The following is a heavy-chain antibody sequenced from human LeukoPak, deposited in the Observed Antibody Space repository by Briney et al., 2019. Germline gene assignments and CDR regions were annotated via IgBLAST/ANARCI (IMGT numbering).Heavy chain of an antibody. Sequence: PSETLSLTCTVSGGSISSSSYYWGWIRQPPGKGLEWIGSIYYSGSTYYNPSLKSRVTISVDTSKNQFSLKLSSVTAADTAVYYCARGGSYKPFDYWGQGTLVTVSS. D-gene: IGHD1-26*01. CDR2: IYYSGST. V-gene: IGHV4-39*07. J-gene: IGHJ4*02. CDR1: GGSISSSSYY. CDR3: ARGGSYKPFDY.